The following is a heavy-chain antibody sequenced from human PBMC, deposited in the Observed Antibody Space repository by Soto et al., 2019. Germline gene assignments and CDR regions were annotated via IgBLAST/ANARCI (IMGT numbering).Heavy chain of an antibody. CDR2: ISSSTSQT. Sequence: QVQLVESGGGLVKPGGSLRLSCAVSGFTFSGHYMTWIRQAPGKGLEWVSYISSSTSQTNYADSVKGRFTISRDNAKNSLFLQMNSLRAEDTAVYYCARGRGAAADYFDFWGQGTLVTVSS. CDR3: ARGRGAAADYFDF. J-gene: IGHJ4*02. CDR1: GFTFSGHY. V-gene: IGHV3-11*05. D-gene: IGHD6-13*01.